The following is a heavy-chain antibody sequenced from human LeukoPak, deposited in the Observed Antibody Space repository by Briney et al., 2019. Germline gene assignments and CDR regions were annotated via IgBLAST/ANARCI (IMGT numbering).Heavy chain of an antibody. CDR3: ARDYEDYYDSSGYSDFDY. V-gene: IGHV1-18*01. CDR1: GYTFTSYG. Sequence: GASVKVSCKASGYTFTSYGISWVRQAPGQGLEWMGWISAYNGNTNYAQKLQGRVTMTTDTSTSTAYMELRSLRSDDTAVYYGARDYEDYYDSSGYSDFDYWGQGTLVTVSS. CDR2: ISAYNGNT. D-gene: IGHD3-22*01. J-gene: IGHJ4*02.